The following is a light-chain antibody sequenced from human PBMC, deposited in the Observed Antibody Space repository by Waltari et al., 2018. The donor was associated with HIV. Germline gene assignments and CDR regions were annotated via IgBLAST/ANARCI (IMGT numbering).Light chain of an antibody. Sequence: QSALTQPPSASGSPGQSVTISCTGTSSDVGAYNYVSWFQQHPGKAPKPMIYDVTKRPSGVPDRFSGSKSGNTAALTGSGLQAEDEADYYCASHAGSKDVFGGGTRLTVL. V-gene: IGLV2-8*01. CDR1: SSDVGAYNY. CDR2: DVT. CDR3: ASHAGSKDV. J-gene: IGLJ2*01.